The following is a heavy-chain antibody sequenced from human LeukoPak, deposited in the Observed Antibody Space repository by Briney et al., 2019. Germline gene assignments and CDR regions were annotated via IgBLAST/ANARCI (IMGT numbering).Heavy chain of an antibody. Sequence: GGSLRLSCSASGFTFSSYWMHWVRQAPGKGLVWVSRINSDGSSTTYADSVKGRFTISRDNAKNSLYLQMNSLRAEDTAVYYCARRGRTTVATPDIQSWVYYYMDVWGKGTTVTISS. CDR1: GFTFSSYW. D-gene: IGHD4-23*01. CDR2: INSDGSST. CDR3: ARRGRTTVATPDIQSWVYYYMDV. J-gene: IGHJ6*03. V-gene: IGHV3-74*01.